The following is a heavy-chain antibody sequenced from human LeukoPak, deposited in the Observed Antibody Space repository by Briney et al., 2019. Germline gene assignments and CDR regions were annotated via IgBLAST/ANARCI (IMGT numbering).Heavy chain of an antibody. Sequence: GGSLRLSCAASGFTFSTYEMNWVRQALGKGLEWVAYISRSGGTIYYADSVKGRFTISRDNAKNSLYLQMNSLRAEDTAVYYCAGYKPFWYFDYWGQGTPVTVSS. CDR3: AGYKPFWYFDY. V-gene: IGHV3-48*03. J-gene: IGHJ4*02. D-gene: IGHD2-2*02. CDR2: ISRSGGTI. CDR1: GFTFSTYE.